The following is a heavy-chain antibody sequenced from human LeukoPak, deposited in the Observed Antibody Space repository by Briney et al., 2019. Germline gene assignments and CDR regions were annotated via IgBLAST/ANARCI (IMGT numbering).Heavy chain of an antibody. D-gene: IGHD3-10*01. Sequence: GGSLRLSCAASGFTFSSYWMSWVRQAPGKGLEWVANIKQDGGEKYYVDSVKGRFTISRDNAKNSLYLQMNSLRAEDTAVYYCAREPPLVGVIMFGTDYWGQGTLVTVSS. CDR2: IKQDGGEK. J-gene: IGHJ4*02. CDR3: AREPPLVGVIMFGTDY. CDR1: GFTFSSYW. V-gene: IGHV3-7*01.